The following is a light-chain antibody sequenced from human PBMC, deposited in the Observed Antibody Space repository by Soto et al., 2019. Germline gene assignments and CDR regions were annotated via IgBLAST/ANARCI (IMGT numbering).Light chain of an antibody. V-gene: IGKV1-5*01. CDR3: QQYNSYCP. J-gene: IGKJ1*01. CDR2: DAS. Sequence: DIQMTQSPSTLSASVGDRVTITCRASQSISSWLAWYQQKPGKAPKLLIYDASSLESGVPSRFTGSGSETEFTLTITRQQPNDFANSYCQQYNSYCPFGQGTKVEIK. CDR1: QSISSW.